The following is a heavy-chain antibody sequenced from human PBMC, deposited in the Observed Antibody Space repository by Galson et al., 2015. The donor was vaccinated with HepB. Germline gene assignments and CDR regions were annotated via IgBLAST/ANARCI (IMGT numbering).Heavy chain of an antibody. CDR2: IWYDGSNK. CDR1: GFTFSSYG. Sequence: SLRLSCAASGFTFSSYGMHWVRQAPGKGLEWVAVIWYDGSNKYYADSVKGRFTISRDNSKNTLYLQMNSLRAEDTAVYYCARDPWLQFPPYYYMDVWGKGTTVTVSS. D-gene: IGHD5-24*01. J-gene: IGHJ6*03. V-gene: IGHV3-33*01. CDR3: ARDPWLQFPPYYYMDV.